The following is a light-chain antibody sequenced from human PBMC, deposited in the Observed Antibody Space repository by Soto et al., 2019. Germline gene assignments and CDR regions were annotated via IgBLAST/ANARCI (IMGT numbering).Light chain of an antibody. CDR1: QNVNRW. V-gene: IGKV1-5*01. CDR2: EAS. CDR3: QQYSGSLGT. Sequence: DIQMTQSPSILSASVGDRVTITCRASQNVNRWLAWYQQKPGKAPNLLIYEASSLESGVPSRFSGWGSGTEFTLTISSLQPDDFATYYCQQYSGSLGTFGQGTKV. J-gene: IGKJ1*01.